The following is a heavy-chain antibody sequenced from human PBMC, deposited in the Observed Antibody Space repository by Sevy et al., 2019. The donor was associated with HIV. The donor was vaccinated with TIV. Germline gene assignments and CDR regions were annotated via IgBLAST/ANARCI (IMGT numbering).Heavy chain of an antibody. CDR3: ARSLTQIRDAFDI. J-gene: IGHJ3*02. CDR2: ISGSGSTM. CDR1: GFTFSDYY. Sequence: GGSLRLTCAASGFTFSDYYMNWIRQAPGKGLEWVSYISGSGSTMYYADSVKGRFTISKDNAKNSLYLQMNSLRAEDTAVYYCARSLTQIRDAFDIWDQGTMVTVSS. V-gene: IGHV3-11*01.